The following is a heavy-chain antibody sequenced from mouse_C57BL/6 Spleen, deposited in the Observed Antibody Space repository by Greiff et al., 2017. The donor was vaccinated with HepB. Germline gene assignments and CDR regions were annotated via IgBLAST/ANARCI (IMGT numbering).Heavy chain of an antibody. Sequence: QVQLQQPGAELVRPGSSVKLSCKASGYTFTSYWMHWVKQRPIQGLEWIGRIDPNSGGTKYNEKFKSKATLTVDKPSSTAYMQLSSLTSEDSAVYYCAAPPIDSSGHYFDYWGQGTTLTVSS. CDR2: IDPNSGGT. CDR3: AAPPIDSSGHYFDY. CDR1: GYTFTSYW. D-gene: IGHD3-2*02. V-gene: IGHV1-72*01. J-gene: IGHJ2*01.